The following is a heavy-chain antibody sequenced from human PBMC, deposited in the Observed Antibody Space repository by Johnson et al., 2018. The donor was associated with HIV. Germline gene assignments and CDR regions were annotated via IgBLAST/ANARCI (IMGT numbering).Heavy chain of an antibody. J-gene: IGHJ3*02. D-gene: IGHD6-13*01. CDR1: GFTFSSYG. Sequence: QVQLVESGGGVVQPGTSLRLSCEASGFTFSSYGMHWVRQAPGKGLEWAAVIWFDGSNKYYADSVKGRFTISRDNSENTLYLQMDSLRAEDTAMYYCARGQQLVLGAFDIWGQGTMVTVSS. V-gene: IGHV3-33*01. CDR3: ARGQQLVLGAFDI. CDR2: IWFDGSNK.